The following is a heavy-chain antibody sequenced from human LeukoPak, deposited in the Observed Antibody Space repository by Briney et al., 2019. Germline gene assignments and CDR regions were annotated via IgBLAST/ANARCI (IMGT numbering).Heavy chain of an antibody. CDR1: GGSISSGSYY. V-gene: IGHV4-61*02. J-gene: IGHJ6*03. CDR2: IYTSGST. Sequence: PSETLSLTCTVSGGSISSGSYYWSWIRQSAGKGLEWIGRIYTSGSTNYNPSLKSRVTISVDTSKNQFSLKLSSVTAADTAVYYCARDQDYSTDYYYYMDVWGKGTTVTVSS. D-gene: IGHD4-11*01. CDR3: ARDQDYSTDYYYYMDV.